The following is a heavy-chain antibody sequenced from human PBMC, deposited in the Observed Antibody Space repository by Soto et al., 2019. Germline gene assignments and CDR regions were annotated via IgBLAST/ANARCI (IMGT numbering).Heavy chain of an antibody. J-gene: IGHJ4*02. D-gene: IGHD3-3*01. CDR3: AIYFNDFRNDQFVY. Sequence: ASVKVSCKASGYTFTSYGISWVRQAPGQGLEWMGWISAYNGNTNYAQKLQGRVTMTTDTSTSTAYMELRSLRSDDTAVYYCAIYFNDFRNDQFVYWGQGPLATV. CDR2: ISAYNGNT. V-gene: IGHV1-18*01. CDR1: GYTFTSYG.